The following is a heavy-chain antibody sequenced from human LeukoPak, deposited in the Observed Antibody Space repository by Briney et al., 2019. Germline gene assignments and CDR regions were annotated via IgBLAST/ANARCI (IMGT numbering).Heavy chain of an antibody. D-gene: IGHD3-22*01. V-gene: IGHV4-59*12. CDR2: IYYSGST. CDR1: GGSISSYY. CDR3: ARSMIVIERDPYYFGY. J-gene: IGHJ4*02. Sequence: PSETLSLTCTVSGGSISSYYWSWIRQPPGKGLEWIGYIYYSGSTNYNPSLKSRVTISLDTSKNQFSLKLSSVTAADTAVYYCARSMIVIERDPYYFGYWGQGTLVTVSS.